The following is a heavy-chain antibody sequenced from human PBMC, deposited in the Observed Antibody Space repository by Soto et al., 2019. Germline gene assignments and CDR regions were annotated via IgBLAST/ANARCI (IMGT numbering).Heavy chain of an antibody. CDR2: SDPSDSYT. CDR3: ARQDIVVVPAAIRADYYYYYGMDV. CDR1: GYSFTIYC. D-gene: IGHD2-2*02. J-gene: IGHJ6*02. Sequence: GESLKISCKAYGYSFTIYCISWVRQMPGKGLQWMGRSDPSDSYTNYSPSFQGHVTISADKSISTAYLQWGSLKASDTAMYYCARQDIVVVPAAIRADYYYYYGMDVWGQGTTVTVSS. V-gene: IGHV5-10-1*01.